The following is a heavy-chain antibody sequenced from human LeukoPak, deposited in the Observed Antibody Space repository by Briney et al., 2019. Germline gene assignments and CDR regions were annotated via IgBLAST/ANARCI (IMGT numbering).Heavy chain of an antibody. CDR2: IHDSGST. Sequence: SETLSLTCIVSSGSINNHYWSWIRQSPGKGLEWIGYIHDSGSTNYNPSLKSRVTISIDTSKNQFSLKLSSVTAADTAVFYCARDQIGYGLDYWGQGTLVTVSS. D-gene: IGHD5-18*01. V-gene: IGHV4-59*11. CDR1: SGSINNHY. CDR3: ARDQIGYGLDY. J-gene: IGHJ4*02.